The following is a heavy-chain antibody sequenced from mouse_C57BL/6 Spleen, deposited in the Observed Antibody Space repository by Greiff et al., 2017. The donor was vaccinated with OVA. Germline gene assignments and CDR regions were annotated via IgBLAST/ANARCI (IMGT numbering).Heavy chain of an antibody. CDR3: ARRAAAQGFAY. D-gene: IGHD3-2*02. CDR2: IDPSDSYT. CDR1: GYTFTSYW. J-gene: IGHJ3*01. V-gene: IGHV1-50*01. Sequence: QVQLQQSGAELVKPGASVKLSCKASGYTFTSYWMQWVKQRPGQGLEWIGEIDPSDSYTNYNQKFKGKATLTVDTSSSTAYMQLSSLTSEDSAVYYCARRAAAQGFAYWGQGTLVTVSA.